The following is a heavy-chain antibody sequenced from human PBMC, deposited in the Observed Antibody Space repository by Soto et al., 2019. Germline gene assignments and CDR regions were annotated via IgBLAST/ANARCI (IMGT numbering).Heavy chain of an antibody. CDR2: ISYDGSNK. CDR1: GFTFGSYA. V-gene: IGHV3-30-3*01. D-gene: IGHD4-17*01. J-gene: IGHJ6*02. CDR3: ARALAYGGKRGAYYYYGMDV. Sequence: QVQLVESGGGVVQPGRSLRLSCAASGFTFGSYAMHWVRQAPGKGLEWVAVISYDGSNKYYADSVKGRFTISRDNSKNTLYMQMNSLRAEDTAVYYCARALAYGGKRGAYYYYGMDVWGQGTTVTVSS.